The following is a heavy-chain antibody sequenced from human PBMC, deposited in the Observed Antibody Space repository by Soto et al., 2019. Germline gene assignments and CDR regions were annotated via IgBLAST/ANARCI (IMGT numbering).Heavy chain of an antibody. CDR2: IYYSGNT. Sequence: QLQLQESGPGLVKSSETLSLTCTVSGGSIRSSTSFWGWIRQPPGKGLEWIGTIYYSGNTYSNPSLKSRVTISVDTSKNHFSLKLSSVTAADTAVFYCASGNTVGATGWNWGQGTLVTVSS. V-gene: IGHV4-39*02. D-gene: IGHD1-26*01. CDR1: GGSIRSSTSF. J-gene: IGHJ4*02. CDR3: ASGNTVGATGWN.